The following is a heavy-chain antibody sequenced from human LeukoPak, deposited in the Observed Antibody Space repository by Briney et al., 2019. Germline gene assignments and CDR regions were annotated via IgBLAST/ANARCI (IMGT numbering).Heavy chain of an antibody. V-gene: IGHV3-49*04. Sequence: PGGSLRLSCTASGFTFGDYAMSWVRQAPGKGLEWVGFIRSKAYGGTAEYAASVKGRLSISRDDSKSIAYPQMNSLKSEDTAVYYCTRVQVVVGAMAAFDIWGQGTMVTVSS. D-gene: IGHD2-15*01. CDR2: IRSKAYGGTA. CDR3: TRVQVVVGAMAAFDI. J-gene: IGHJ3*02. CDR1: GFTFGDYA.